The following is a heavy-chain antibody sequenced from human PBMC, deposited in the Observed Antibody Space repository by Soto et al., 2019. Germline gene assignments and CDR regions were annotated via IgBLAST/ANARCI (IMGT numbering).Heavy chain of an antibody. CDR2: ISWNSGSI. Sequence: HPGGSLRLSCAASGFTFDDYAMHWVRQAPGKGLEWVSGISWNSGSIGYADSVKGRFTISRDNAKNSLYLQMNSLRAEDTALYYCAKDIGGTHAFDIWGQGTMVTVSS. J-gene: IGHJ3*02. CDR1: GFTFDDYA. V-gene: IGHV3-9*01. D-gene: IGHD1-1*01. CDR3: AKDIGGTHAFDI.